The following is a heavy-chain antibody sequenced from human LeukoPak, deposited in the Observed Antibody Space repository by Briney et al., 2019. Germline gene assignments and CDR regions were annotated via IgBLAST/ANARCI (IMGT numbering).Heavy chain of an antibody. CDR2: INHSGST. D-gene: IGHD1-1*01. CDR1: GGSISSYY. V-gene: IGHV4-34*01. J-gene: IGHJ4*02. CDR3: ARRMESFDY. Sequence: SETLSLTCTVSGGSISSYYWSWIRQPPGKGLEWIGEINHSGSTNYNPSLKSRVTISVDTSKNQFSLKLSSVTAADTAVYYCARRMESFDYWGQGTLVTVSS.